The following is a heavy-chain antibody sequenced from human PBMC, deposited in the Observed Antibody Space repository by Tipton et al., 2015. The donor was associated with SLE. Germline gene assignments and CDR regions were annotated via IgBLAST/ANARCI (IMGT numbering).Heavy chain of an antibody. J-gene: IGHJ5*02. CDR3: ARHGTNGYCSGGSCSPGAWFDP. Sequence: TLSLTCTVSGGSISSSSYYWGWIRQPPGKGLERIGTAYYSGTTYYNPSLKSRVTISVDTSKNQFSLKLSSLTAADTAVYFCARHGTNGYCSGGSCSPGAWFDPWGQGTLVTVSS. CDR2: AYYSGTT. V-gene: IGHV4-39*07. CDR1: GGSISSSSYY. D-gene: IGHD2-15*01.